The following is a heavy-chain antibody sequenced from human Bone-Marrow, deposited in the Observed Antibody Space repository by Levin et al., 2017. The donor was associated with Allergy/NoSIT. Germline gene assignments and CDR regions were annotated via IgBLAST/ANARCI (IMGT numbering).Heavy chain of an antibody. CDR3: ARSIYDYVWGTYGYY. D-gene: IGHD3-16*01. Sequence: GSLRLSCTVPGGSVSSDTYYWSWIRQPPGKGLEWIGYIHYSGSTNYNPSLKSRVTISVDTSKNQFSLKLNSVTAADTAVYYCARSIYDYVWGTYGYYWGQGTLVTVSS. V-gene: IGHV4-61*01. CDR2: IHYSGST. J-gene: IGHJ4*02. CDR1: GGSVSSDTYY.